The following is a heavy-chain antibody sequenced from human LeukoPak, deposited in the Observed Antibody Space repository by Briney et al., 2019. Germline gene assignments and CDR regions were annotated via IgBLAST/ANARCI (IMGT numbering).Heavy chain of an antibody. CDR3: ARGDYYESRGYVAAY. D-gene: IGHD3-22*01. CDR1: GFTFRSYA. V-gene: IGHV3-30*04. J-gene: IGHJ4*02. CDR2: ISYDGRNS. Sequence: GRSLRLSCAASGFTFRSYAMQWVRQAPGKGLEWMAVISYDGRNSYYVDSVKGRFTISRDNSKDTLYLEMNSLRVEDTAVYYCARGDYYESRGYVAAYWGQGTLVTVST.